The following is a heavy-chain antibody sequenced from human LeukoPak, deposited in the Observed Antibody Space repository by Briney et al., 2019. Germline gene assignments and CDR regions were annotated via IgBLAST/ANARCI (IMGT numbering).Heavy chain of an antibody. J-gene: IGHJ6*03. V-gene: IGHV1-24*01. CDR3: ATLTSKYCSSTSCYPQYYYYYYMDV. CDR1: GYTLTELS. Sequence: GASVKVSCKVSGYTLTELSMHWVRQAPGKGLEWMGGFDPEDGETIYAQKFQGRVTMTEDTSTDTAYMELSSLRSEDTAVYYCATLTSKYCSSTSCYPQYYYYYYMDVWGKGTTVTVSS. CDR2: FDPEDGET. D-gene: IGHD2-2*01.